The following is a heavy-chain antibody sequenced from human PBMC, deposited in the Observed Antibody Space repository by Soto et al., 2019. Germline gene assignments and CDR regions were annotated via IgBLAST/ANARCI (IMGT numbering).Heavy chain of an antibody. CDR3: ANTLRGDYYFFQH. CDR2: MYYSGST. CDR1: GVSITTSSYF. J-gene: IGHJ1*01. D-gene: IGHD2-21*02. Sequence: PSETLSLTCTVSGVSITTSSYFWGWIRQPPGKGLEWIGCMYYSGSTYYNPSLKSRVTISVDTSKNQFSLKLTSVTAADTAVYYCANTLRGDYYFFQHWGQGTLVTVSS. V-gene: IGHV4-39*01.